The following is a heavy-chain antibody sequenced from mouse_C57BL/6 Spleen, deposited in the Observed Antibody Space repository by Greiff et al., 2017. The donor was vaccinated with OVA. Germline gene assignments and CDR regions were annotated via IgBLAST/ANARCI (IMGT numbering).Heavy chain of an antibody. CDR2: INPSNGGT. J-gene: IGHJ1*03. D-gene: IGHD1-1*01. CDR3: ARAGVIVITTAPGYFDV. V-gene: IGHV1-53*01. Sequence: QVQLQQPGTELVKPGASVKLSCKASGYTFTSYWMHWVKQRPGQGLEWIGNINPSNGGTNYNEKFKSKATLTVDKSSSTAYMQLSSLTSEESASYYGARAGVIVITTAPGYFDVWGTGTTVTVSS. CDR1: GYTFTSYW.